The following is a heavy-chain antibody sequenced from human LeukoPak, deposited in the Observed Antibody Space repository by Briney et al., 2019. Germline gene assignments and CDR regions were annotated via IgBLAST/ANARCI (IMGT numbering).Heavy chain of an antibody. J-gene: IGHJ6*02. V-gene: IGHV3-23*01. CDR3: AIAYGLDV. CDR2: ITDSGGAT. CDR1: GFTFGDYA. Sequence: QPGGSLRLSCTASGFTFGDYAMSWVRQAPGKGLEWVSAITDSGGATYYADSVKGRFTISRDNSKNTIYLQMNSLRGDDTAIYYCAIAYGLDVWGQGTTVTVSS.